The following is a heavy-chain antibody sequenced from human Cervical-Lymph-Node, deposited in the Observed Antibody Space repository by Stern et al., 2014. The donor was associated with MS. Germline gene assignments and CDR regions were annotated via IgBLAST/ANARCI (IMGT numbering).Heavy chain of an antibody. CDR2: IIPIFRTT. V-gene: IGHV1-69*01. Sequence: QVQLLQPGAEVRQPGSSVQAPCRTSGGTFNTYSFSWVRQAPGQGLEGMGGIIPIFRTTNYAQKFQGRVKITADESTSTVYILLSSLHSEDTAVYYCARDILLRPGSHDALDIWGQGTVVTVPS. D-gene: IGHD2/OR15-2a*01. J-gene: IGHJ3*02. CDR3: ARDILLRPGSHDALDI. CDR1: GGTFNTYS.